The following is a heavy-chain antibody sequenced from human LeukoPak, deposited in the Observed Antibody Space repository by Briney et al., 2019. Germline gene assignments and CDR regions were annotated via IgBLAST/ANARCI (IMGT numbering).Heavy chain of an antibody. CDR1: GFTFSDYY. CDR3: ARVEYYFDY. CDR2: ISSSGSTI. J-gene: IGHJ4*02. Sequence: GGSLRLSCAPSGFTFSDYYMSWLRQARGKGLEWVSYISSSGSTIYYADSVKGRFTISRDNAKNSLYLQMNSLRAEHTAVYYCARVEYYFDYWGQGTLVTVSS. V-gene: IGHV3-11*04.